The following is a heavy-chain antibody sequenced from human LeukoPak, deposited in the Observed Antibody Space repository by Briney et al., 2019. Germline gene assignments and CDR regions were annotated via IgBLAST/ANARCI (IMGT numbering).Heavy chain of an antibody. CDR2: INHSGST. D-gene: IGHD3-10*01. J-gene: IGHJ4*02. Sequence: SETLSLTYAVYGGSFSGYYWSWIRQPPGKGLEWIGEINHSGSTNYNPSLKSRVTISVDTSKNQFSLKLSSVTAADTAVYYCARGGFARSNYYGSGSYYNFLDYWGQGTLVTVSS. CDR3: ARGGFARSNYYGSGSYYNFLDY. CDR1: GGSFSGYY. V-gene: IGHV4-34*01.